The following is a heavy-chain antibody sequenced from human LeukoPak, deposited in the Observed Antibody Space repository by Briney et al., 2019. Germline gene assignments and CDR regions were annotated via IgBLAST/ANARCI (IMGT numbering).Heavy chain of an antibody. J-gene: IGHJ4*02. CDR2: IRYDGSNK. D-gene: IGHD6-19*01. CDR1: GFTFSSYG. Sequence: PGGSLRLSCAASGFTFSSYGMHWVRQAPGKGLEWVAFIRYDGSNKYYADSVKGRFTISRDNSKNTLYLQMNSLRAEDTAVYYCARLEEQWLDYGYWGQGTLVTVSS. V-gene: IGHV3-30*02. CDR3: ARLEEQWLDYGY.